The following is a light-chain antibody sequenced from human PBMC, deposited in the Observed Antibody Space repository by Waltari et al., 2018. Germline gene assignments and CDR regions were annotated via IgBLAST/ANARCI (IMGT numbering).Light chain of an antibody. V-gene: IGLV2-14*03. CDR3: SSYTNIRTYV. CDR2: DVS. J-gene: IGLJ1*01. CDR1: SSDIGTYNY. Sequence: QSALTQPASVSGSPGQSITISCTGTSSDIGTYNYVSWYQQHPGKAPKLVIYDVSSRPSGVSNRFSGSKSGNTASLTISGLQADDEADYYCSSYTNIRTYVFGTGTKVTAL.